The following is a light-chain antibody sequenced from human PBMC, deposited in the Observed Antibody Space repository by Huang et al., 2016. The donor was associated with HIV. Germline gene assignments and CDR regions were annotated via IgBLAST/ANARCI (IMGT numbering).Light chain of an antibody. Sequence: EIVLTQSPGSLSLSPGDRATLSCRASQYVAGAYVAWYQHIPGQSPRLLIYGASRRAPGIPDRFSGSGFSTDFNLTISRLEPEDFAVYYCQQCGDSTWTFGQGTKVEVK. J-gene: IGKJ1*01. CDR3: QQCGDSTWT. V-gene: IGKV3-20*01. CDR2: GAS. CDR1: QYVAGAY.